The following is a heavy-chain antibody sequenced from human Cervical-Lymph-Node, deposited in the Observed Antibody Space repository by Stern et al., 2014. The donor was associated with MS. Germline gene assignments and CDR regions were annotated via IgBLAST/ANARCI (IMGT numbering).Heavy chain of an antibody. J-gene: IGHJ4*02. CDR3: ATDLMTTVTTIEY. Sequence: EVQLVESGGGLVKPGGSLRLSCVASGFTFSDYSVNWVRQAPGKGLEWVSSISSTGTYIYYADSVKGRFTISRDNAKNSLYLQMNSLRAEDTAEYYCATDLMTTVTTIEYWGQGALVTVSS. CDR1: GFTFSDYS. V-gene: IGHV3-21*01. CDR2: ISSTGTYI. D-gene: IGHD4-17*01.